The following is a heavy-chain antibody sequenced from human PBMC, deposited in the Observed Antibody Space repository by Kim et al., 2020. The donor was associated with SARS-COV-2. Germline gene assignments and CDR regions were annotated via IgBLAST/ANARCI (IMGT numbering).Heavy chain of an antibody. D-gene: IGHD6-13*01. V-gene: IGHV3-9*01. Sequence: GGSLRLSCAASGFTFDDYAMHWVRQAPGKGLEWVSGIIWNSGSIGYADSVKGRFTISRDNAKNSLYLQMNSLRAEDTALYYCAKDISYSSSWYGHYYYYGMDVWGQGTTVTVSS. J-gene: IGHJ6*02. CDR3: AKDISYSSSWYGHYYYYGMDV. CDR2: IIWNSGSI. CDR1: GFTFDDYA.